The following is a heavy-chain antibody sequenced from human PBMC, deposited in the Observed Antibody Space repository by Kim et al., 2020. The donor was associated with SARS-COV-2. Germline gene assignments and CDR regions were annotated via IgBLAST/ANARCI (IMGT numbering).Heavy chain of an antibody. Sequence: SETLSLTCIVSGGSISSSGYYWDWIRQPPGKGLEWIGSVYYTGNTYYNPSLKSRVTISVDTSKNQFSLKLSSVTAADTAVYYCARHFCGTSFRFLGLFQLDYWGQGILVTVSS. V-gene: IGHV4-39*01. CDR1: GGSISSSGYY. D-gene: IGHD2-21*01. J-gene: IGHJ4*02. CDR3: ARHFCGTSFRFLGLFQLDY. CDR2: VYYTGNT.